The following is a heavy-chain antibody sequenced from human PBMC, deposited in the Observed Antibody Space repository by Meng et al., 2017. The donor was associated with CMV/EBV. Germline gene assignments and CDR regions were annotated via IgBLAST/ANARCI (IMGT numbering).Heavy chain of an antibody. V-gene: IGHV4-61*01. Sequence: SETLSLTCTVSGGSVSSGSYYWSWIRQPPGKGLEWIGYIYYSGSTNYNPSLKSRVTISVDTSKNQFSLKLSSVTAADTAVYYCARDQVGAFDIWGQGTMVTVSS. CDR1: GGSVSSGSYY. CDR3: ARDQVGAFDI. CDR2: IYYSGST. J-gene: IGHJ3*02.